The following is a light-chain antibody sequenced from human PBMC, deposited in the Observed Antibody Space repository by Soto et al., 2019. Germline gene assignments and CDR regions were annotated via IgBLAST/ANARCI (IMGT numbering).Light chain of an antibody. Sequence: QSVLTQPASVSGSPGQSITISCTGTSSDVVNDLLVSWYQQQPGKAPKLMIYQVTNRPSGVSNRFSGSRSGNTASLTISGLQAEDEADYYCSSYTDSSNYVFGTGTKVTVL. V-gene: IGLV2-14*02. CDR1: SSDVVNDLL. CDR3: SSYTDSSNYV. J-gene: IGLJ1*01. CDR2: QVT.